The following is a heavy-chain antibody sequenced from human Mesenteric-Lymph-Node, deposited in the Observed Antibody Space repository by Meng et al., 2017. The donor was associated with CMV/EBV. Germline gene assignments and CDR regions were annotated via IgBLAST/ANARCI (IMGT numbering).Heavy chain of an antibody. CDR3: ASPTVTTSGYYYYYGMDV. Sequence: GESLKISCAASGFTFSSYWMTWVRQAPGKGLEWVANIKQDGSAKYYLDSVKGRFTISRDNAKNSLYLQMNSLRAEDTAVYYCASPTVTTSGYYYYYGMDVWGQGTTVTVSS. V-gene: IGHV3-7*01. CDR2: IKQDGSAK. D-gene: IGHD4-17*01. CDR1: GFTFSSYW. J-gene: IGHJ6*02.